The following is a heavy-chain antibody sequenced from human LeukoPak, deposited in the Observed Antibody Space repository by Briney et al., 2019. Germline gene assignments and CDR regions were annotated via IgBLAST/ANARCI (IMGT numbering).Heavy chain of an antibody. J-gene: IGHJ4*02. Sequence: ASVKVSCKASGYTFTSYGISWVRQAPGQGLEWMGWISAYNGNTNYAQKLQGRVTMTTDTSTSTAYMEPRSLRSDDTAVYYCARMPLDYGDYATDYWGQGTLVTVSS. CDR2: ISAYNGNT. CDR3: ARMPLDYGDYATDY. CDR1: GYTFTSYG. D-gene: IGHD4-17*01. V-gene: IGHV1-18*01.